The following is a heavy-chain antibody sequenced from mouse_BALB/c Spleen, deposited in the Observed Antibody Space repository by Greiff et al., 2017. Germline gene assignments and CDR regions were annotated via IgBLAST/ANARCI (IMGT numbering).Heavy chain of an antibody. CDR1: GYTFTSYV. J-gene: IGHJ4*01. D-gene: IGHD2-3*01. Sequence: EVQLQQSGAELVRPGASVKMSCKASGYTFTSYVMHWVKQKPGQGLEWIGYINPYNDGTKYNEKFKGKATLTSDKSSSTAYMELSSLTSEDSAVYYCARENDGYFYAMDYWGQGTSVTVSS. CDR3: ARENDGYFYAMDY. V-gene: IGHV1-14*01. CDR2: INPYNDGT.